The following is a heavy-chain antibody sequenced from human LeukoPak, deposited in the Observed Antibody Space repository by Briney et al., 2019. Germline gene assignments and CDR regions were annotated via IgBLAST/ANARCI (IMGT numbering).Heavy chain of an antibody. CDR1: GYTFTSYG. CDR3: ARDQGGLLRSIDY. CDR2: ISAYNGNT. Sequence: ASVKVSCKASGYTFTSYGISWVRQAPGQGLEWMGWISAYNGNTNYAQKLQGRVTMTTDTSTSTAYIELRSLRSDDTAVYYCARDQGGLLRSIDYWGQGTLVTVSS. J-gene: IGHJ4*02. V-gene: IGHV1-18*01. D-gene: IGHD2-15*01.